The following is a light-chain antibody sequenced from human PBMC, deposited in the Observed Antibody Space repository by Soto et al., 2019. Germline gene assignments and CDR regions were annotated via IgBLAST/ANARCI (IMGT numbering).Light chain of an antibody. CDR2: KAS. CDR1: QSISTW. J-gene: IGKJ4*01. CDR3: QQYNTFPRT. V-gene: IGKV1-5*03. Sequence: DIQMTQSPSTLSASVGDRVTITCRASQSISTWLAWYQQKPGKAPKLLIYKASNLEGGVPSSFSGSGSGTEFTITISSLQPDDFATYYCQQYNTFPRTVGGGTAGEIK.